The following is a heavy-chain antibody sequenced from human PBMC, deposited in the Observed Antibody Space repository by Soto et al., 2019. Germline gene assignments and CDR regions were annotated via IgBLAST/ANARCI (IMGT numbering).Heavy chain of an antibody. CDR3: ARAGSSWYHDYYGMDV. CDR2: IWYDGSNK. V-gene: IGHV3-33*01. J-gene: IGHJ6*02. CDR1: GFTFNSYG. Sequence: GGSLRLSCAASGFTFNSYGMHWVRQAPGKGLEWVAVIWYDGSNKYYADSVKGRFTISRDNSKNTLYLQMNSLRAEDTAVYYCARAGSSWYHDYYGMDVWGQGTTVTVSS. D-gene: IGHD6-13*01.